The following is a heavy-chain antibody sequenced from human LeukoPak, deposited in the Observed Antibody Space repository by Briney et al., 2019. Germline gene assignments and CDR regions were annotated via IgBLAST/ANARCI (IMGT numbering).Heavy chain of an antibody. CDR2: INKDGSTT. Sequence: GGSLRLSCAVSGFTFCSDWMHWVRHAGGKGLVGVSRINKDGSTTVYADSVKGRFTIPRDNAKNTLYLQMNSLRAEDTAVFHCARGSCRSGWDWGQGTLVTVSS. D-gene: IGHD6-19*01. V-gene: IGHV3-74*01. CDR1: GFTFCSDW. CDR3: ARGSCRSGWD. J-gene: IGHJ1*01.